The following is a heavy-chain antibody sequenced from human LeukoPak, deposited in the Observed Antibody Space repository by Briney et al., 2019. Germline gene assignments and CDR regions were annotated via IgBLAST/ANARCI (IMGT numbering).Heavy chain of an antibody. D-gene: IGHD3-22*01. CDR3: AGGGYYDSSGYYYPFDY. CDR1: GYTFTGYY. J-gene: IGHJ4*02. CDR2: INPNRGGT. V-gene: IGHV1-2*02. Sequence: GASVKVSCKASGYTFTGYYMHWVRQAPGQGLEWMGWINPNRGGTNSAQKFQGRVTMTRDTSISTAYMELSRLRSDDTAVYYCAGGGYYDSSGYYYPFDYWGQGTLVTVSS.